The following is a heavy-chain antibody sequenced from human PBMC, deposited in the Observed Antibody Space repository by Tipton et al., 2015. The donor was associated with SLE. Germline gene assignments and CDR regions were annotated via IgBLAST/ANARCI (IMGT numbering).Heavy chain of an antibody. CDR1: CGSISSGSYY. V-gene: IGHV4-61*02. CDR3: ARGGKLGINWFDP. J-gene: IGHJ5*02. Sequence: TLSLTCTVSCGSISSGSYYWSWIRQPAGKGLEWIGRIYTSGSTNYNPSLNSRVTISVDTSKNQFSLKLSSVTAADTAVYYCARGGKLGINWFDPWGQGTLVTVSS. D-gene: IGHD7-27*01. CDR2: IYTSGST.